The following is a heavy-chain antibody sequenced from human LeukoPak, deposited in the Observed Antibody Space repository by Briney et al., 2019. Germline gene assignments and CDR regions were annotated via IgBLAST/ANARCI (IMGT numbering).Heavy chain of an antibody. J-gene: IGHJ5*02. Sequence: SETLSLTCTVSGGSISSYYWSWIRQPPGKGLEWIGYIYYSGSTNYNPSLKSRVSISIDTSKNHFSLNMRLATAADTALYYCARGSGWNSFDPWGQGTLVTVSS. CDR1: GGSISSYY. CDR2: IYYSGST. CDR3: ARGSGWNSFDP. D-gene: IGHD6-19*01. V-gene: IGHV4-59*08.